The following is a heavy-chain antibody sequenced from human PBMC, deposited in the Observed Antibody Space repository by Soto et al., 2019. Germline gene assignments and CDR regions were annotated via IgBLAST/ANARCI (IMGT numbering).Heavy chain of an antibody. V-gene: IGHV4-30-2*01. CDR1: DGSISSRVYS. J-gene: IGHJ5*02. CDR2: IYHSGST. CDR3: ARDHLGGASWFEP. Sequence: LXLTFAFPDGSISSRVYSCSCIRQPPGKGLEWIGYIYHSGSTYYNPSLKRRVTISVDRSKNQFSLNPSSVPAAQTPVYYCARDHLGGASWFEPWGQGTLVSVSS. D-gene: IGHD3-16*01.